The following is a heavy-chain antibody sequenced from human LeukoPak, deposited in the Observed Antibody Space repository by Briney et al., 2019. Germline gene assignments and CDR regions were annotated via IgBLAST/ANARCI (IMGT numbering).Heavy chain of an antibody. CDR1: GGSISSSSYY. D-gene: IGHD1-1*01. Sequence: SETLSLTCTVSGGSISSSSYYWGWIRQPPGKGLEWIGSIYYSGSTYYNPSLKSRVTISVDTSKNQFSLKLSSVTAADTAVYYCARAGQHGPLIFDYWGQGILVTVSS. CDR3: ARAGQHGPLIFDY. V-gene: IGHV4-39*07. J-gene: IGHJ4*02. CDR2: IYYSGST.